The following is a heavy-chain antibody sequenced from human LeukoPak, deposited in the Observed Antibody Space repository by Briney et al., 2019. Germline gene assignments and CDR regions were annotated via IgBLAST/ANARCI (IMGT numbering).Heavy chain of an antibody. V-gene: IGHV1-2*02. J-gene: IGHJ5*02. CDR1: GYTFTGYY. CDR3: AEGPDSSSSPYHWFDP. CDR2: INPNGGGT. D-gene: IGHD6-6*01. Sequence: ASVKVSCKASGYTFTGYYMHWVRQAPGQGPEWMGWINPNGGGTNYAQKFQGRVTMTRDTSISTAYMELSRLRSDDTAVYYCAEGPDSSSSPYHWFDPWGQGTLVTVSS.